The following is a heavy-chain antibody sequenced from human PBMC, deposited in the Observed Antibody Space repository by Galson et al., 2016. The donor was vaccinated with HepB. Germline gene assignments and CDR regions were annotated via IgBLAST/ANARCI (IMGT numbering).Heavy chain of an antibody. CDR2: ISYDGSNR. D-gene: IGHD5-24*01. V-gene: IGHV3-30-3*01. J-gene: IGHJ4*02. CDR1: GFTFSTYA. CDR3: ASVENFDY. Sequence: SLRLSCAASGFTFSTYAMHWVRKAPGKGLEWVAVISYDGSNRYYADSVKGRFTISRDNSKNTLYLQMNSLRPEDTAVYYCASVENFDYWGQGTLVTVSS.